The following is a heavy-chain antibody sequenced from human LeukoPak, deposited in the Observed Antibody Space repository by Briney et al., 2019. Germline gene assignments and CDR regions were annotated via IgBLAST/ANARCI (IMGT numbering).Heavy chain of an antibody. V-gene: IGHV3-43*02. CDR1: GFTFDDDA. D-gene: IGHD6-13*01. CDR2: ISGDDDST. Sequence: PGGSLRLSCAASGFTFDDDAMQWVRQGPGKGLEWVSLISGDDDSTYYADSVKGRFTISRDNSKNSLYLQMNSLRSEDTALYYCATSSSWYFLEYWGQGTLVTVSS. CDR3: ATSSSWYFLEY. J-gene: IGHJ4*02.